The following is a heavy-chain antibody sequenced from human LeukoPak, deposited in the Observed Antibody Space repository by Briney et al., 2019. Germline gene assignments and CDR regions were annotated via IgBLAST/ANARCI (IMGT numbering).Heavy chain of an antibody. J-gene: IGHJ4*02. D-gene: IGHD6-19*01. V-gene: IGHV1-46*01. Sequence: ASVKVSCKASGYTFTSYDINWVRQAPGQGLEWMGIINPSGGSTSYAQKFQGRVTMTRDTSTSTVYMELSSLRSEDTAVYYCARSRYSSGWYDYWGQGTLVTVSS. CDR3: ARSRYSSGWYDY. CDR1: GYTFTSYD. CDR2: INPSGGST.